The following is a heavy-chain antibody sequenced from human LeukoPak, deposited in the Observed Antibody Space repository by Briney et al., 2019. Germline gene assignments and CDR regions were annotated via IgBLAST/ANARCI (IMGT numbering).Heavy chain of an antibody. CDR1: GFTFSSYW. Sequence: GGSLRLSCAASGFTFSSYWMSWVRQAPGKGLEWVANIKQDGSEKYYVESVKGRFTISRDNAKNSLYLQMNSLRAEDTAVYYCARSHQLLGYGMDVWGQGTTVTVSS. CDR2: IKQDGSEK. CDR3: ARSHQLLGYGMDV. D-gene: IGHD2-2*01. J-gene: IGHJ6*02. V-gene: IGHV3-7*01.